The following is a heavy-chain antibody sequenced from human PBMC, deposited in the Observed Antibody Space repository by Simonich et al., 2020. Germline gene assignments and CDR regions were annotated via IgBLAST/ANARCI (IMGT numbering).Heavy chain of an antibody. CDR1: GGSIRSYY. J-gene: IGHJ4*02. Sequence: QVQLQESGPGLVKPSETLSLTCTVSGGSIRSYYWSWIRQPPGKGLEWIGYINYSGSTNYNPSLKSRVTISVDTSKNQFSLKLSSVTAADTAVYYCARHDRWLQFYFDYWGQGTLVTVSS. D-gene: IGHD5-12*01. V-gene: IGHV4-59*08. CDR2: INYSGST. CDR3: ARHDRWLQFYFDY.